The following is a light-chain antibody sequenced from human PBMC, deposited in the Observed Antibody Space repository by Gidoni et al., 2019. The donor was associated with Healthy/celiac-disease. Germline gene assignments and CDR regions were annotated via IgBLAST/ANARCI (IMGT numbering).Light chain of an antibody. CDR3: QQRSSWPLT. CDR1: QSVSSY. J-gene: IGKJ4*01. CDR2: DAS. Sequence: IVLTHSPATLSLSPGERATLSCRASQSVSSYLAWYQQKPGQAPRLLIYDASSRATGLPARFSGSGSGTDFTLTISSLEPEDFAVYYCQQRSSWPLTFGGGTKVEIK. V-gene: IGKV3-11*01.